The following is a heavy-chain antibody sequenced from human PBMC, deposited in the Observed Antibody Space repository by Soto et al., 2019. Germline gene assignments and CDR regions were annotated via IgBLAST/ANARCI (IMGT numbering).Heavy chain of an antibody. CDR2: VSGSGGST. Sequence: PGGSLRLSCAASGFTFSSYAMSWVRQAPGKGLEWVSAVSGSGGSTYYADSVKGRFTISRDNSKNTLYLQMNSLRAEDTAVYYCAKRPGTRQRNNWFDPWGQGTLVTVSS. CDR3: AKRPGTRQRNNWFDP. V-gene: IGHV3-23*01. CDR1: GFTFSSYA. D-gene: IGHD1-1*01. J-gene: IGHJ5*02.